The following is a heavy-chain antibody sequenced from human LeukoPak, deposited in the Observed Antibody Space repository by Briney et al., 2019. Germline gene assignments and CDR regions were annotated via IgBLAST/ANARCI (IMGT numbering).Heavy chain of an antibody. CDR1: GGSISSGTYY. J-gene: IGHJ4*02. CDR2: IYSNGNT. CDR3: ARGTIAVADAFDY. Sequence: PSQTLSLTCTVSGGSISSGTYYWSWIRQPAGKGLEWIGRIYSNGNTKYNPSLKSRVTMSVDTSKNQFSLKLSSVTAADTAVYYCARGTIAVADAFDYWGQGTLVTVSS. V-gene: IGHV4-61*02. D-gene: IGHD6-19*01.